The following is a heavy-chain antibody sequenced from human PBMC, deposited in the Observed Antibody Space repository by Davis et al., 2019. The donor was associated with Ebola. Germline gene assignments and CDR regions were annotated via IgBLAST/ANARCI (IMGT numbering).Heavy chain of an antibody. D-gene: IGHD3-22*01. CDR3: ARSTTMIVVANNDY. CDR1: GGTFSSYA. J-gene: IGHJ4*02. V-gene: IGHV1-69*04. Sequence: AASVKVSCKASGGTFSSYAISWVRQAPGQGLEWMGRIIPILGIANYAQKFQGRVTITADKSTSTAYMDLSSLRSEDTAVYYCARSTTMIVVANNDYWGQGTLVTVSS. CDR2: IIPILGIA.